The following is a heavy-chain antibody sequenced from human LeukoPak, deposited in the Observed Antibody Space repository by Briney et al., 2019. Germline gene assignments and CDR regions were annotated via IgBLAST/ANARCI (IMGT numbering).Heavy chain of an antibody. CDR1: GVPLSSSHW. V-gene: IGHV4-4*02. CDR2: IYQSGNT. Sequence: AETLSLPCAVSGVPLSSSHWRGSARPSAGKGLDWIGEIYQSGNTNYNPSLKSRGAISLDKSSNQFSLRLTYVTAADTAVYYCARSQGRAPTCLIGYWGQGTLVTVAA. J-gene: IGHJ4*02. D-gene: IGHD2-8*01. CDR3: ARSQGRAPTCLIGY.